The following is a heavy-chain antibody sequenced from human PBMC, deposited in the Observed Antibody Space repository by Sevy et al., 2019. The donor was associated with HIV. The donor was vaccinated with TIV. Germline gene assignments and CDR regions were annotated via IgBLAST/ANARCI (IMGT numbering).Heavy chain of an antibody. CDR1: GGSISSYY. J-gene: IGHJ6*03. V-gene: IGHV4-59*08. CDR3: ARGRGGGYCSSTSCYAGFVYMDV. Sequence: SDTLSLTCTVSGGSISSYYWSWIRQPPGKGLEWIGYIYYSGSTNYNPSLKSRVTISVDTSKNQFSLKLSSVTAADTAVYYCARGRGGGYCSSTSCYAGFVYMDVWGKGTTVTVSS. D-gene: IGHD2-2*03. CDR2: IYYSGST.